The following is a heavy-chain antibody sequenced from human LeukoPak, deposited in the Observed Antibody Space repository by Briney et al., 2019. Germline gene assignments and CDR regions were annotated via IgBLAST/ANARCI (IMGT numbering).Heavy chain of an antibody. CDR2: IYYSGST. CDR1: GDSISSYY. J-gene: IGHJ3*02. CDR3: ARAGTYLDI. V-gene: IGHV4-59*08. D-gene: IGHD3-10*01. Sequence: SETLSLTCNVSGDSISSYYWGWIRQPPGKGLDWIGYIYYSGSTNYNPSLKSRVTISVDTSKNQFSLKLSSVTAADTAVYYCARAGTYLDIWGQGTMVTVSS.